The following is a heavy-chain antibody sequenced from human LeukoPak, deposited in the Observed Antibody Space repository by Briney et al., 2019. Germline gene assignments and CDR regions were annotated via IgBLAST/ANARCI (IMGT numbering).Heavy chain of an antibody. Sequence: SETLSLTCTVSGGSISSGGYYWSWIRQPAGKGLEWIGRIYTSGSTNYNPSLKSRVTISVDTSKNQFSLKLSSVTAADTAVYYCARVLLWFGESRFDPWGQGTLVTVSS. CDR3: ARVLLWFGESRFDP. D-gene: IGHD3-10*01. CDR1: GGSISSGGYY. CDR2: IYTSGST. V-gene: IGHV4-61*02. J-gene: IGHJ5*02.